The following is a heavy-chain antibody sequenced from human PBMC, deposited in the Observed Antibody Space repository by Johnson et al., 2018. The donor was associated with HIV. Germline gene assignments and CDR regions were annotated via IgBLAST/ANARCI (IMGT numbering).Heavy chain of an antibody. CDR3: ARDPGALSSSI. D-gene: IGHD6-6*01. J-gene: IGHJ3*02. Sequence: VQLVESGGGLVQPGGSLRLSCAASGFTFSSYWMHWVRQAPGKGLVWVSRINNDGSTTTYADSVKGRVTISRDNSKNTLYLQMNSLRVEDTAVYYCARDPGALSSSIWGQGTMVTVSS. CDR1: GFTFSSYW. V-gene: IGHV3-74*01. CDR2: INNDGSTT.